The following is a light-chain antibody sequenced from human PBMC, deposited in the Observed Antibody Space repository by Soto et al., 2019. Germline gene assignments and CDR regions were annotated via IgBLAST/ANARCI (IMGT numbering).Light chain of an antibody. CDR1: QSVSSN. CDR2: GAS. Sequence: IVLTQSPGTLSLSPGERATLSCRASQSVSSNLAWYQQKPGQAPRLLIYGASTRAPGIPARFSGFGSGTDFTLTISSLQSEDFAIYYCQQYNNWPAITFGQGTRLEIK. V-gene: IGKV3D-15*01. J-gene: IGKJ5*01. CDR3: QQYNNWPAIT.